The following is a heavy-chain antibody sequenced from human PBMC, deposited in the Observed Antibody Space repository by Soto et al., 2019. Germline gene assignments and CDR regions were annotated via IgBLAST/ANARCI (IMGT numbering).Heavy chain of an antibody. J-gene: IGHJ4*02. D-gene: IGHD3-9*01. CDR1: GFTFSSYA. V-gene: IGHV3-23*01. Sequence: GGSLRLSCAASGFTFSSYAMSWVRQAPGKGLEWVSAISGSGGSTYYADSVKGRSTISRDNSKNTLYLQMNSLRAEDTAVYYCAKDERYFDWLPSNWGQGTLVTVSS. CDR2: ISGSGGST. CDR3: AKDERYFDWLPSN.